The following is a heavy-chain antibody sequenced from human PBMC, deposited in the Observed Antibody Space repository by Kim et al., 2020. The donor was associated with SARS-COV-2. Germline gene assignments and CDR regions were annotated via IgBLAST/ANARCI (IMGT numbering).Heavy chain of an antibody. CDR3: AKMMVRTTYDI. J-gene: IGHJ3*02. CDR1: GFTFNNYA. V-gene: IGHV3-23*01. D-gene: IGHD3-10*01. Sequence: GGSLRLSCAASGFTFNNYAMTWVRQAPGKGLEWVSPITVSGDSTYYADSVKGRFTISRDNSKNTLYLQLNSLRAEDTAIYYCAKMMVRTTYDIWGLGTLVTVSS. CDR2: ITVSGDST.